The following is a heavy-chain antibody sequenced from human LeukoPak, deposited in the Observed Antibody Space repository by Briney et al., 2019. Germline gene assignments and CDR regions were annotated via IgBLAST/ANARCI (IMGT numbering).Heavy chain of an antibody. Sequence: SQTLSLTCAISRDSVSSNSAAWNWIRQSPSRGLEWLGRTYYRSKWYNDYAVSVKSRITINPDTSKNQFSLQLNSVTPEDTAVYYCARDDGIAVAGRFDYWGQGTLVTVSS. CDR3: ARDDGIAVAGRFDY. D-gene: IGHD6-19*01. CDR2: TYYRSKWYN. V-gene: IGHV6-1*01. J-gene: IGHJ4*02. CDR1: RDSVSSNSAA.